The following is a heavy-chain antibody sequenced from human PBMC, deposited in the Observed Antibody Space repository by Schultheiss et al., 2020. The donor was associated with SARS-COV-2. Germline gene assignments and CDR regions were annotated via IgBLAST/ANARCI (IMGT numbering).Heavy chain of an antibody. CDR1: GFTFTYHA. V-gene: IGHV3-23*01. D-gene: IGHD5-24*01. CDR2: ISGSGTT. CDR3: AKGNRNGYKERIDY. Sequence: GGSLRLSCAASGFTFTYHAMTWVRQAPGKGLEWVSDISGSGTTYYADSVKGRFIISRDNSKNTLYLQMNSLRVDDTAVYYCAKGNRNGYKERIDYCGQGTLVTIS. J-gene: IGHJ4*02.